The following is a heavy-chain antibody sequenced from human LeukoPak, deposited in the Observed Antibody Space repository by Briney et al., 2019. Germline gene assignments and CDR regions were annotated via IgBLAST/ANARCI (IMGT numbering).Heavy chain of an antibody. Sequence: ASVKVSCKASGGTFSSYAISWVRQAPGQGLEWMGGIIPIFGTANYAQKFQGRVTITADESTSTAYMELSSLRSEDTAVYYCARVGSGYDYIFDYWGQGTLVTVSS. CDR1: GGTFSSYA. J-gene: IGHJ4*02. CDR2: IIPIFGTA. V-gene: IGHV1-69*13. D-gene: IGHD5-12*01. CDR3: ARVGSGYDYIFDY.